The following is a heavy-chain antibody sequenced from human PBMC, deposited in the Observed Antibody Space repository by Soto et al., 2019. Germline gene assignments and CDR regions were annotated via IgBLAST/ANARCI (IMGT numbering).Heavy chain of an antibody. CDR3: AREGYYDFWSGYYKYYYYYMDV. CDR2: INHSGST. Sequence: SETLSLTCAVYGGSFSGYYWSWIRQPPGKGLEWIGEINHSGSTNYNPSLKSRVTISVDTSKNQFSLKLSSVTAADTAVYYCAREGYYDFWSGYYKYYYYYMDVWGKGTTVTVSS. J-gene: IGHJ6*03. D-gene: IGHD3-3*01. CDR1: GGSFSGYY. V-gene: IGHV4-34*01.